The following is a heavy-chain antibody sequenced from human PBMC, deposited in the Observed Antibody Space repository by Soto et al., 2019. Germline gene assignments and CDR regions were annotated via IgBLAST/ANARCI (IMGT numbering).Heavy chain of an antibody. CDR2: IIPTLDIV. J-gene: IGHJ6*02. V-gene: IGHV1-69*08. CDR3: ARDERGYNYVSDYGLDV. CDR1: GGTFNSHT. D-gene: IGHD5-18*01. Sequence: QVQLVQSGAELKKPGSSVKVSCEASGGTFNSHTIIAWVRQAPGQGPEWMGRIIPTLDIVDYAQKFQDRVTITADRPTNTAFMELRSLVSEDTAVYYYARDERGYNYVSDYGLDVWGQGTTVTVS.